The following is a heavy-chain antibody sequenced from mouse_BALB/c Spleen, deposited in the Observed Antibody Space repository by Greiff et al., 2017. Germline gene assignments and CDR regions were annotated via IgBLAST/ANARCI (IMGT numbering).Heavy chain of an antibody. V-gene: IGHV1-9*01. CDR2: ILPGSGST. J-gene: IGHJ4*01. CDR3: AHYYGSSYDAMDY. D-gene: IGHD1-1*01. Sequence: QVQLQQSGAELMKPGASVKISCKATGYTFSSYWIEWVKQRPGHGLEWIGEILPGSGSTNYNEKFKGKATFTADTSSNTAYMQLSSLTSEDSAVYYCAHYYGSSYDAMDYWGQGTSVTVSS. CDR1: GYTFSSYW.